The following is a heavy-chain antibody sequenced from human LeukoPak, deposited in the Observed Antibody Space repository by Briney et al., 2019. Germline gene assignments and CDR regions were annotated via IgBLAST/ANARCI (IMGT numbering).Heavy chain of an antibody. V-gene: IGHV1-18*01. Sequence: ASVKVSCKASGYTFTSYGISWVRQAPGQGLEWMGWISAYNGNTNYAQKLQGRVTMTTDTSTSTAYMELRSLRSDDTAVYYCARRTNPYGDSAGDDYWGQGTLVTVSS. D-gene: IGHD4-17*01. J-gene: IGHJ4*02. CDR3: ARRTNPYGDSAGDDY. CDR1: GYTFTSYG. CDR2: ISAYNGNT.